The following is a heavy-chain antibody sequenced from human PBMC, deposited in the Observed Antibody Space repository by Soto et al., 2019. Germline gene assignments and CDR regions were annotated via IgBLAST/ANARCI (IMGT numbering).Heavy chain of an antibody. D-gene: IGHD6-13*01. Sequence: EVQLLESGGGLVQPGGSLRLSCAASGFTFRSYAMNWVRQAPGKGLEWVSRISGNGGDTNYADSVKGRFTISRDNSKNTLYLQMNSLRAEDTAVYYCAKAAAGSFDYWGQGTLVTVSS. CDR1: GFTFRSYA. CDR3: AKAAAGSFDY. V-gene: IGHV3-23*01. CDR2: ISGNGGDT. J-gene: IGHJ4*02.